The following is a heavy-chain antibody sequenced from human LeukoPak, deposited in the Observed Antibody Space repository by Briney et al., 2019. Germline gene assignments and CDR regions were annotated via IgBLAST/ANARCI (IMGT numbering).Heavy chain of an antibody. D-gene: IGHD3-10*01. CDR3: ARVASGSYYNFDY. CDR2: INPNSGST. CDR1: GYTFTGYY. V-gene: IGHV1-2*04. Sequence: ASVKVSCKASGYTFTGYYMHWVRQAPGQGLEWMGWINPNSGSTNYAQKFQGWVTMTRDTSISTAYMELSRLRSDDTAVYYCARVASGSYYNFDYWGQGTLVTVSS. J-gene: IGHJ4*02.